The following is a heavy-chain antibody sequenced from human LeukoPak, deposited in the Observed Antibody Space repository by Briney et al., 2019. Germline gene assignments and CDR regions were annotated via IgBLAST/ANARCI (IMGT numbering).Heavy chain of an antibody. J-gene: IGHJ6*03. Sequence: PGGSLRLSCAASGFTFSGSAMHWVRQASGKGLEWVGRIRSKANSYATAYAASVKGRFTISRDDSKNTAYLQMNSLKTEDTAVYYCTCARSGWSRMDVWGKGTTVTVSS. CDR2: IRSKANSYAT. D-gene: IGHD6-19*01. CDR3: TCARSGWSRMDV. V-gene: IGHV3-73*01. CDR1: GFTFSGSA.